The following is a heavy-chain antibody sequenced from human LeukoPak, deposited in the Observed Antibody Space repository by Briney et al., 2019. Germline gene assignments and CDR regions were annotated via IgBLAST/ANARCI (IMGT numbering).Heavy chain of an antibody. D-gene: IGHD3-3*01. J-gene: IGHJ6*03. CDR2: INWNGGST. Sequence: GGSLRLSCAASGFTFDDYGMSWIRQAPGKGLEWVSGINWNGGSTGYADSVKGRFTISRDNAKNSLYLQMNSLRAEDTAVYYCARDFGGLRFLEWLGTENYYYYMDVWGKGTTVTVSS. V-gene: IGHV3-20*04. CDR1: GFTFDDYG. CDR3: ARDFGGLRFLEWLGTENYYYYMDV.